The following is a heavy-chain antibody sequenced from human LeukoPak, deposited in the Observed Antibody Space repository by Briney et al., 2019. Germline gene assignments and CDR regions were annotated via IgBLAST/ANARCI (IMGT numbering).Heavy chain of an antibody. D-gene: IGHD4-17*01. CDR2: ITPFNGNT. V-gene: IGHV1-45*02. CDR1: GYTFTYRY. CDR3: ASPGGYGAHGAFDI. Sequence: SVKVSCKASGYTFTYRYLHWVRQAPGQALEWMGWITPFNGNTNYAQKFQDRVTITRDRSMSTAYMELSSLGSEDTAMYYCASPGGYGAHGAFDIWGQGTMVTVSS. J-gene: IGHJ3*02.